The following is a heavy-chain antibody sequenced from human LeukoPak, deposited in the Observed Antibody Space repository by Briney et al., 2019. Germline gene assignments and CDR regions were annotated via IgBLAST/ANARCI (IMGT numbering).Heavy chain of an antibody. CDR3: ARDGDDFGDYVGYNYYGLDV. CDR2: INPSGGGT. D-gene: IGHD4-17*01. V-gene: IGHV1-46*01. Sequence: ASVKVSCKASGYMFTSYYIHWVRQAPGQGLEWMGMINPSGGGTNYAQKFQGRVTMTRDTSTSTVYMDLSSLRSEDAAVYYCARDGDDFGDYVGYNYYGLDVWGQGTTVTVSS. J-gene: IGHJ6*02. CDR1: GYMFTSYY.